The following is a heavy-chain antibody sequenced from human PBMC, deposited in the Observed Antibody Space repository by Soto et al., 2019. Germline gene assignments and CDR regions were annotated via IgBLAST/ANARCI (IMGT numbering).Heavy chain of an antibody. J-gene: IGHJ6*03. Sequence: EVQLLESGGALVQPGGSLRPPCQASGLTFSSYAMTWVPQAPGRGLEWVSAISGSGGSTYYADSVKGRFTISRDNSKNTLYLQMNSLSAEDTAVYYCAITMVTTPGMDVWGKGTTVTVSS. V-gene: IGHV3-23*01. CDR2: ISGSGGST. CDR3: AITMVTTPGMDV. D-gene: IGHD4-4*01. CDR1: GLTFSSYA.